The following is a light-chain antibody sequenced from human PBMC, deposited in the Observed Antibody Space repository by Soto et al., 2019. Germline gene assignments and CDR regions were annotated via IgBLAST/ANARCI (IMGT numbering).Light chain of an antibody. CDR3: QQYYSTLSWT. V-gene: IGKV4-1*01. J-gene: IGKJ1*01. CDR2: WAS. Sequence: DIVMTQSPDSLAVSLGERATINCKSSQSVLYSSNNKNYLAWYQQKPGQPPKLLIYWASTRESGVPDRFSGSGSGTDFTLTISSLQEEDVAVYYCQQYYSTLSWTFGQGTKVEIK. CDR1: QSVLYSSNNKNY.